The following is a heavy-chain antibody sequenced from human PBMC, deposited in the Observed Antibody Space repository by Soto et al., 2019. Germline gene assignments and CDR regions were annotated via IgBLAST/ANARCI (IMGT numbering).Heavy chain of an antibody. CDR2: INSDGSST. D-gene: IGHD3-3*01. J-gene: IGHJ4*02. V-gene: IGHV3-74*01. CDR1: GFTFSSYC. Sequence: PGGSLRLSCSASGFTFSSYCMHLVLQAPGKGLVWVSRINSDGSSTSYADSVKGRFTISRDNAKNTLYLQMNSLRAEDTAVYYCARDRGFSPKYDYWGQGTLVTVSS. CDR3: ARDRGFSPKYDY.